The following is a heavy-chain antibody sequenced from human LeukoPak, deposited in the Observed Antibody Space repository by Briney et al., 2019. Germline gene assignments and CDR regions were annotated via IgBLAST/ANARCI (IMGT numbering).Heavy chain of an antibody. CDR3: ARDCSSTSCHTLP. CDR1: GFTFSSYE. Sequence: PGRSLRLSCAASGFTFSSYEMNWVRQAPGKGLEWVSYISSSGSTIYYADSVKGRFTISRDNAKNSLYLQMNSLRAEDTAVYYCARDCSSTSCHTLPWGQGTLVTVSS. CDR2: ISSSGSTI. V-gene: IGHV3-48*03. J-gene: IGHJ5*02. D-gene: IGHD2-2*01.